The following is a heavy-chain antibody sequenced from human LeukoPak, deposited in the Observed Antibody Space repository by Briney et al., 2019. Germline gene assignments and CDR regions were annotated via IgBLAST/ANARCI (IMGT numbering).Heavy chain of an antibody. CDR1: GFTFSSYS. CDR2: ISSSSYI. V-gene: IGHV3-21*01. Sequence: GGSLRLSCAASGFTFSSYSMNWVRQAPGKGLEWVSSISSSSYIYYADSVKGRFTISRDNAKNSLYLQMNSLRAEDTAVYYCARALAAGSGGWFDPWGQGTLVIVSS. CDR3: ARALAAGSGGWFDP. D-gene: IGHD3-3*02. J-gene: IGHJ5*02.